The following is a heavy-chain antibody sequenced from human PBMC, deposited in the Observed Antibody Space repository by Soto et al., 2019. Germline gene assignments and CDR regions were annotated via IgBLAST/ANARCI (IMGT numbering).Heavy chain of an antibody. J-gene: IGHJ4*02. CDR2: IMKDGGEK. CDR1: GFTFSGYW. D-gene: IGHD2-2*01. CDR3: ARDPHALDY. V-gene: IGHV3-7*01. Sequence: GGSLRLSCAASGFTFSGYWMGWVRQAPGKGLEWVASIMKDGGEKKYVDSVRGRFTISRDNVQNSLFLQMDSLRDEDTAVYYCARDPHALDYWGQGTLVTVSS.